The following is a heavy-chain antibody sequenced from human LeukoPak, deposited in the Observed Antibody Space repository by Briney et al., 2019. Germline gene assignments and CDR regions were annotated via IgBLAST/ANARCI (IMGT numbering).Heavy chain of an antibody. CDR1: GYTFTGYY. Sequence: ASVKVSCKASGYTFTGYYMHWVRQAPGQGLEWMGWINPNSGGTNYAQKFQGRVTMTRDTSISTAYMELSRLRPDDTAVYYCARGETLRYFDWLLFDYWGQGTLVTVSS. D-gene: IGHD3-9*01. CDR2: INPNSGGT. J-gene: IGHJ4*02. CDR3: ARGETLRYFDWLLFDY. V-gene: IGHV1-2*02.